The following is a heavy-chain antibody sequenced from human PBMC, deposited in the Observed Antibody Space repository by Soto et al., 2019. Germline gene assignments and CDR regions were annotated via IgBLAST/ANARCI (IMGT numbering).Heavy chain of an antibody. V-gene: IGHV3-48*02. CDR2: IGSSSGSI. Sequence: GGSLKLSCAASGFTFSSYIMNWVRQAPGKGLEWISYIGSSSGSIYYADSVKGRFTISRDNAKNSVYLQMNSLRDEDTAVYYCARDPLPGTSHFDYWGQGTLVTVSS. D-gene: IGHD1-7*01. CDR1: GFTFSSYI. J-gene: IGHJ4*02. CDR3: ARDPLPGTSHFDY.